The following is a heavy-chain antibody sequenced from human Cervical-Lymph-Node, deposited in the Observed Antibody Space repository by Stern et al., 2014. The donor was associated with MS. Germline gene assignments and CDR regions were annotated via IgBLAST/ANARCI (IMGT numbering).Heavy chain of an antibody. CDR1: GFTFSSYS. CDR3: ARGRGGNYRYYFDY. Sequence: VQLVQSGGGLVKPGGSLRLSCAASGFTFSSYSMNWVRQAPGKGLEWVASISSGGSYIYYADSLKGRFTISRDNAKNSLYLQMNSLRAEDTAVYYCARGRGGNYRYYFDYWGQGTLVTVSS. D-gene: IGHD4-23*01. CDR2: ISSGGSYI. J-gene: IGHJ4*02. V-gene: IGHV3-21*01.